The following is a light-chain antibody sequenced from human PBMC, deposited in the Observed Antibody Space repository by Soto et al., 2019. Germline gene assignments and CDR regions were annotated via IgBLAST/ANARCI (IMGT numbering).Light chain of an antibody. Sequence: EIVWTQSPGTLSLSPGERATLSCRASHSVSSSYLAWYQQKRGQAPRLRIYGASSRATGIPDRFTGSGSGTYFTLTINRLEPEDFAVYYCQQSGSSPLTFGGGTKVDIK. CDR3: QQSGSSPLT. V-gene: IGKV3-20*01. CDR1: HSVSSSY. CDR2: GAS. J-gene: IGKJ4*01.